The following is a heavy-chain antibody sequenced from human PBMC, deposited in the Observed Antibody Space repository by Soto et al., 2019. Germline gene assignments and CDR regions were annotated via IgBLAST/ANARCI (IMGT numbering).Heavy chain of an antibody. J-gene: IGHJ1*01. D-gene: IGHD3-22*01. CDR3: AKDLERWYYYDSSGYSLYFQH. CDR2: ISGSGGST. Sequence: GGSLRLSCAASGFTFSSYAMSWVRQAPGKGLEWVSAISGSGGSTYYADSVKGRFTISRDNSKNTLYLQMNSLRAEDTAVYYCAKDLERWYYYDSSGYSLYFQHWGQGTLVTVSS. V-gene: IGHV3-23*01. CDR1: GFTFSSYA.